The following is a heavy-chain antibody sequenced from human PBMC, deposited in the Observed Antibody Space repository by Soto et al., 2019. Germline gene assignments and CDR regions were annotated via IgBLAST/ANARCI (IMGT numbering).Heavy chain of an antibody. J-gene: IGHJ5*02. CDR2: MTPNSGNT. D-gene: IGHD6-19*01. CDR1: GYNFIDYD. V-gene: IGHV1-8*01. Sequence: QVQLVQCGAEVKKPGASVKVSCKASGYNFIDYDINWMRQSTGQGLEWMGWMTPNSGNTGYAQKFQGRVTLTRDTSIGTAYMELSSLKTEDTAVYYCSRNPYGSGLFDPWGQGTLVTVSS. CDR3: SRNPYGSGLFDP.